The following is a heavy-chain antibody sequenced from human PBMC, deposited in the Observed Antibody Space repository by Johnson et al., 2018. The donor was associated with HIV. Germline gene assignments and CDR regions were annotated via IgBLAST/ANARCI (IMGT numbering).Heavy chain of an antibody. D-gene: IGHD3-3*01. CDR3: ARGGSHITIFGVDINMGAFDI. CDR2: IKSKTDGGTT. CDR1: GFTFSNAW. J-gene: IGHJ3*02. V-gene: IGHV3-15*01. Sequence: VQLVESGGGLVQPGGSLRLSCAASGFTFSNAWMSWVRQAPGKGLEWVGRIKSKTDGGTTDYAAPVKGRFTIPRDDTKNTLSLQMNSLRAGETAVYYGARGGSHITIFGVDINMGAFDIWGQGTLVTVSS.